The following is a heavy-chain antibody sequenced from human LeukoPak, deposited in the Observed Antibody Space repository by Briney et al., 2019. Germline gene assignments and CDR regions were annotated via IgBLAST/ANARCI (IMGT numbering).Heavy chain of an antibody. CDR1: GGSISSGGYS. D-gene: IGHD4-17*01. J-gene: IGHJ3*02. V-gene: IGHV4-30-2*01. CDR2: IYHSGST. CDR3: ARDSVTTDAFDI. Sequence: PSETLSLTCAVSGGSISSGGYSWSWIRQPPGKGLEWIGYIYHSGSTYYNPSLKSRVTISVDRSKNQFSQKLSSVTAADTAVYYCARDSVTTDAFDIWGQGTMVTVSS.